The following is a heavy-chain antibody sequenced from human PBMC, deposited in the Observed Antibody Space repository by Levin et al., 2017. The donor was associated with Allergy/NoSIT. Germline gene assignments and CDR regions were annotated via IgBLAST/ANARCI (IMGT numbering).Heavy chain of an antibody. V-gene: IGHV3-49*03. Sequence: GGSLRLSCSASGFSFGDYAMNWFRQAPGKGLEWVGFIRIKLYGEATEYAASVKDRFTISRDDSKSIAHLQMNSLKTEDTAVYYCARVLSWGAGDCWGQGALVNVSS. CDR2: IRIKLYGEAT. J-gene: IGHJ4*02. CDR1: GFSFGDYA. CDR3: ARVLSWGAGDC. D-gene: IGHD1-26*01.